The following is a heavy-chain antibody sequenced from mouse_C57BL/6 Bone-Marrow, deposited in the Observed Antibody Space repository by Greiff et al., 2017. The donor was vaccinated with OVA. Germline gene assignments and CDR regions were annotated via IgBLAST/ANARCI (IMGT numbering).Heavy chain of an antibody. J-gene: IGHJ4*01. V-gene: IGHV6-3*01. CDR3: TEGDGSFYAMDY. Sequence: EVNVVESGGGLVQPGGSMKLSCVASGFTFSNYWMNWVRQSPEKGLEWVAQIRLKSDNYATHYAESVKGRFTISRDDSKSSVYLQMNNLRAEDTGIYYCTEGDGSFYAMDYWGQGTSVTVSS. CDR2: IRLKSDNYAT. D-gene: IGHD2-3*01. CDR1: GFTFSNYW.